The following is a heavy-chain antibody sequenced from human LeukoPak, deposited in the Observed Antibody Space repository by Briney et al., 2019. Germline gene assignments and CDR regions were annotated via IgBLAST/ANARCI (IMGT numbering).Heavy chain of an antibody. CDR1: GFTFSTYD. CDR2: IGTAGDP. CDR3: ARSKRTGRGATLDAFDI. V-gene: IGHV3-13*05. D-gene: IGHD3-10*01. Sequence: GGSLRLSCAASGFTFSTYDMHWVRQATGKGLEWVSAIGTAGDPYYPGSVKGRFTISRENAKNSLYLQMNSLRAGDTAVYYCARSKRTGRGATLDAFDIWGQGTMVTVFS. J-gene: IGHJ3*02.